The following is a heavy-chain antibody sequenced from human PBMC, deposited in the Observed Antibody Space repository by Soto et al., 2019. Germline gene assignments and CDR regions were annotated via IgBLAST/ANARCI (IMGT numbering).Heavy chain of an antibody. Sequence: GASVKVSCKASGYTFTGYYMHWVRQAPGQGLEWMGWINPNSGGTNYAQKFQGRVTMTRDTSISTAYMELSRLRSDDTAVYYCARGTQLLWFGESINWFDPWGQGTLVTVS. CDR2: INPNSGGT. V-gene: IGHV1-2*02. CDR3: ARGTQLLWFGESINWFDP. D-gene: IGHD3-10*01. CDR1: GYTFTGYY. J-gene: IGHJ5*02.